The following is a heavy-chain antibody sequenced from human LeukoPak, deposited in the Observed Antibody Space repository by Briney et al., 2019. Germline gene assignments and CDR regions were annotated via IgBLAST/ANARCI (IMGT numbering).Heavy chain of an antibody. CDR1: GDTFISYA. D-gene: IGHD3-22*01. CDR2: IIPIFGTA. V-gene: IGHV1-69*13. J-gene: IGHJ5*02. Sequence: ASVKVSCKASGDTFISYAISWVRQAPGQGLEWMGGIIPIFGTANYAQKFQGRVTITADESTSTAYMELSSLRSEDTAVYYCASGPKITTPIPTYNWFDPWGQGTLVTVSS. CDR3: ASGPKITTPIPTYNWFDP.